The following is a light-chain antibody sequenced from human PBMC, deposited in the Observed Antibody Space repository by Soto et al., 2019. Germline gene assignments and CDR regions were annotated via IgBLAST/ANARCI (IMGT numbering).Light chain of an antibody. Sequence: QSALTQPASVSGSPGQSITISSTGTSSDVGGYNYVSWYQQHPGKAPKLIIYELINRPSGVSNRFSGSKSGNTASLTISGLQAEDEADYYCNSYTRKSTGVFGTGTMLTVL. CDR3: NSYTRKSTGV. V-gene: IGLV2-14*01. CDR1: SSDVGGYNY. CDR2: ELI. J-gene: IGLJ1*01.